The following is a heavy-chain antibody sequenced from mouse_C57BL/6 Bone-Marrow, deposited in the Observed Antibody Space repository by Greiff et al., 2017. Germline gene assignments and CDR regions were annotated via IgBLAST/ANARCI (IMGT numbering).Heavy chain of an antibody. CDR2: IYPGSGST. D-gene: IGHD1-1*01. CDR3: ARNSDYYYGSSYSAMDY. CDR1: GYTFTSYW. Sequence: QVQLQQPGAELVKPGASVKMSCKASGYTFTSYWITWVKQRPGQGLEWIGDIYPGSGSTNYNEKFKSKATLTVDTSSSTAYMQLSSLTSEDSAVYYCARNSDYYYGSSYSAMDYWGQGTSVTVSS. J-gene: IGHJ4*01. V-gene: IGHV1-55*01.